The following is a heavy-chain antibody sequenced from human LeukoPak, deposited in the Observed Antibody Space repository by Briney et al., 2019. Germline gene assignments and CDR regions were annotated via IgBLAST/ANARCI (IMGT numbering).Heavy chain of an antibody. CDR2: ISGSGTRT. Sequence: GGSLRLSCAASGFTLSSYAMSWVRQAPGKGLEWVSAISGSGTRTYYADSVKGRFTISRGNSKNTLYLQMNSLRAEDTAVYYCAKAPTKEEEWLLLNYFDYWGQGTLVTVSS. J-gene: IGHJ4*02. V-gene: IGHV3-23*01. CDR1: GFTLSSYA. CDR3: AKAPTKEEEWLLLNYFDY. D-gene: IGHD3-22*01.